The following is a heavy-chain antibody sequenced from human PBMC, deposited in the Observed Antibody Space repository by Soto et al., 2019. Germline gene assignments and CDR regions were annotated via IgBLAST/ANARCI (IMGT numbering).Heavy chain of an antibody. CDR3: AKDRVAANGKNWFDP. J-gene: IGHJ5*02. V-gene: IGHV3-48*01. CDR2: ISSSSSTI. CDR1: GFTFSSYS. D-gene: IGHD2-15*01. Sequence: GGSLRLSCAASGFTFSSYSMNWVRQAPGKGLEWVSYISSSSSTIYYADSVKGRFTISRDNAKNSLYLQMNSLRAEDTAVYYCAKDRVAANGKNWFDPWGQGTLVTVSS.